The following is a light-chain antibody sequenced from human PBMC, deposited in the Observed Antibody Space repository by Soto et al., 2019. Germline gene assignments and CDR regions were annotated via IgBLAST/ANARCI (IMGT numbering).Light chain of an antibody. Sequence: EIVLTQSPGTLPLSPGERATLSCRASQSVSSSYLAWYQQKPGQAPRLLIYGASNRATGIPDRFSGSGSGTDFTLTISRLEPEDFAVYYCQQYHSSPPTFGQGTKVDIK. V-gene: IGKV3-20*01. CDR2: GAS. CDR1: QSVSSSY. CDR3: QQYHSSPPT. J-gene: IGKJ1*01.